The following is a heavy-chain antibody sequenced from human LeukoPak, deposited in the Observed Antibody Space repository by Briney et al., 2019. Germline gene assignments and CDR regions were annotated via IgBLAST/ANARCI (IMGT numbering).Heavy chain of an antibody. V-gene: IGHV1-2*02. CDR1: GYTFTGYY. D-gene: IGHD3-22*01. CDR2: INPNSGGT. J-gene: IGHJ4*02. CDR3: ARDLGSDSSGYYIIKYYFDY. Sequence: ASVTVSYMGSGYTFTGYYMHWVGPAPGQGLAWVGWINPNSGGTNYPQKFQGRVTITRDTSSSTAYMELSRLRSDDTDVYYCARDLGSDSSGYYIIKYYFDYWGQGTLVTVSS.